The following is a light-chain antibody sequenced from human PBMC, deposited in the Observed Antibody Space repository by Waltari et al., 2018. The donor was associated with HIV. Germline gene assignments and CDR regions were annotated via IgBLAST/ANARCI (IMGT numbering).Light chain of an antibody. CDR3: ATWDDSLNM. V-gene: IGLV1-47*01. CDR2: RND. Sequence: QSVLTQPPSVSALPGQTVTIPCPGSYGNLGTGFVCWYQVLPGLAPKLLIYRNDQRPSGVPDRFSGSKSGTSASLAITGLRSEDEGDYYCATWDDSLNMFGGGTRLTVL. J-gene: IGLJ3*02. CDR1: YGNLGTGF.